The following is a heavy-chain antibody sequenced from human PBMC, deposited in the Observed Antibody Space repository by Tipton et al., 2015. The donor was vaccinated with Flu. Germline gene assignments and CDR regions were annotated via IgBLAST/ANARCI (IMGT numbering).Heavy chain of an antibody. V-gene: IGHV4-59*01. Sequence: TLSLTCTVSGGSISSYYWSWIRQPPGKGLEWIGYIYYSGSTNYNPSLKSRVTISVDTSKNQFSLKLSSVTAADTAVYYCARLSYDSSGYYHFDYWGQGTLVTVSS. CDR3: ARLSYDSSGYYHFDY. J-gene: IGHJ4*02. CDR1: GGSISSYY. CDR2: IYYSGST. D-gene: IGHD3-22*01.